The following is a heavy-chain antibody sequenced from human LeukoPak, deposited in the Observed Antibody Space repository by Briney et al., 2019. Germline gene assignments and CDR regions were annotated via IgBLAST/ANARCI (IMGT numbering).Heavy chain of an antibody. CDR3: ARVPADSSSWTGAFDI. J-gene: IGHJ3*02. Sequence: GGSLRLSCAASGFTVSGNYMSWVRQAPGKGLEWVSIIYSGGSTFYADSEKGRFTISRDNAKNSLYLQMNSLRAEDTAVYYCARVPADSSSWTGAFDIWGQGTMVTVSS. CDR1: GFTVSGNY. CDR2: IYSGGST. V-gene: IGHV3-53*01. D-gene: IGHD6-13*01.